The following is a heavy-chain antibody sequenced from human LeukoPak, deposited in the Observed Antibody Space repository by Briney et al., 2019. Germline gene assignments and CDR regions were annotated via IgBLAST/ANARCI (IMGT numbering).Heavy chain of an antibody. CDR1: GGSISSYY. Sequence: SETLSLTCTVSGGSISSYYRSWIRQPAGKGLEWIGRIYTSGSTNYNPSLKSRVTMSVDTSKNQFSLKLSSVTAADTAVYYCARDTCSGGSCYSLDYWGQGTLVTVSS. CDR2: IYTSGST. J-gene: IGHJ4*02. V-gene: IGHV4-4*07. D-gene: IGHD2-15*01. CDR3: ARDTCSGGSCYSLDY.